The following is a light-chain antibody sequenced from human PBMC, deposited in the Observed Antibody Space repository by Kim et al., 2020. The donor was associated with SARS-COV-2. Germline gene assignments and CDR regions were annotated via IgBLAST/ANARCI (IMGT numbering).Light chain of an antibody. V-gene: IGLV4-69*01. CDR2: LDRDGGH. CDR3: QTWGAGIKGV. J-gene: IGLJ3*02. Sequence: SVKRTWTLSRGGSGTAIAWHQLEPETGTRYLMELDRDGGHSKGDRSPERLSGSSAGAERYLASSSRPSEDEADYYCQTWGAGIKGVFGGGTKLTVL. CDR1: RGGSGTA.